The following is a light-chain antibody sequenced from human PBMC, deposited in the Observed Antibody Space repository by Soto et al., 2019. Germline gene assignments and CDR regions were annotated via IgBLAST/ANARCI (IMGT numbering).Light chain of an antibody. J-gene: IGKJ4*01. Sequence: DIQMTKSPSSLSASVGDRVAITCRASQSISNYLNQYQQKPGKAPKLLIYSASSLQGGVPSRFGGSGSGTDFTLTISSLQPEDFATYYCQQSYTSPLTFGGGTKVDIK. V-gene: IGKV1-39*01. CDR3: QQSYTSPLT. CDR2: SAS. CDR1: QSISNY.